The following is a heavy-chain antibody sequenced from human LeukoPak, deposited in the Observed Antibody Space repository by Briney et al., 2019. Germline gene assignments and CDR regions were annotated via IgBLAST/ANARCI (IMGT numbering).Heavy chain of an antibody. CDR1: GFTFSSYS. Sequence: GGSLRLSCAASGFTFSSYSMNWVRQAPGKGLEWVSSISSCSSYIYYADSVKGRFTISRDNAKNSLYLQMNSLRAEDTAVYYCASLMARGVIWIDYWGQGTLVTVSS. CDR2: ISSCSSYI. CDR3: ASLMARGVIWIDY. V-gene: IGHV3-21*01. D-gene: IGHD3-10*01. J-gene: IGHJ4*02.